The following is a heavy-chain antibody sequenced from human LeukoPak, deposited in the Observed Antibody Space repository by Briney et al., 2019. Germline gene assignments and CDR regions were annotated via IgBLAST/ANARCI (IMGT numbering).Heavy chain of an antibody. D-gene: IGHD3-10*01. Sequence: GASVKVSCKASGYSFTGYYMHWVRQAPGQGLEWMGWINPNSGDTKYAQKFQGRVTITADKSTSTAYMELSSLRSEDTAVYYCARDYYGSGSYWFAPWGQGTLVTVSS. CDR3: ARDYYGSGSYWFAP. V-gene: IGHV1-2*02. CDR1: GYSFTGYY. CDR2: INPNSGDT. J-gene: IGHJ5*02.